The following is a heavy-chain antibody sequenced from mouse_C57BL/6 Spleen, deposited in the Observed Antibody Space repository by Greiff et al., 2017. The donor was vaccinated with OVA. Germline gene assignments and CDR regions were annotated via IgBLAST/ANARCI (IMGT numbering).Heavy chain of an antibody. J-gene: IGHJ2*01. CDR1: GFSFNTYA. CDR3: VRQLGSYFDY. D-gene: IGHD4-1*01. CDR2: IRSKSNNYAT. Sequence: EVQRVESGGGLVQPKGSLKLSCAASGFSFNTYAMNWVRQAPGKGLEWVARIRSKSNNYATYYADSVKDRFTISRDDSESMLYLQMNNLKTEDTAMYYCVRQLGSYFDYWGQGTTLTVSS. V-gene: IGHV10-1*01.